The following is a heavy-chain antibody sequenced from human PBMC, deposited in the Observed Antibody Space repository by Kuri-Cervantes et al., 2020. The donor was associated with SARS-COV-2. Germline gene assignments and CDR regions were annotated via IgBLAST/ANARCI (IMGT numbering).Heavy chain of an antibody. J-gene: IGHJ4*02. CDR2: ISWNSGSI. CDR3: AKGYYGSGSYYFDY. V-gene: IGHV3-9*01. CDR1: GFTFDDYA. Sequence: LSLTCAASGFTFDDYAMHWVRQAPGKGLEWVSGISWNSGSIGYADSVKGRFTISRDNAKNSLYLQMNSLRAEDTALYYCAKGYYGSGSYYFDYWGQGTLVTVSS. D-gene: IGHD3-10*01.